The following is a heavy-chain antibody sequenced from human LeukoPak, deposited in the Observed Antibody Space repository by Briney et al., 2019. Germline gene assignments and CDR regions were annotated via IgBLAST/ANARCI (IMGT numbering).Heavy chain of an antibody. V-gene: IGHV3-74*01. CDR3: ARDFRNSYGLVAFDI. D-gene: IGHD5-18*01. CDR2: INSDGSST. Sequence: PGGSLRLSCAASGFTFSSYWMHWVRQAPGKGLVWVSRINSDGSSTSYADSVKGRFTISRDNAKNTLYLQMNSLRAEDTAVYYCARDFRNSYGLVAFDIWGQGTMVTVSS. J-gene: IGHJ3*02. CDR1: GFTFSSYW.